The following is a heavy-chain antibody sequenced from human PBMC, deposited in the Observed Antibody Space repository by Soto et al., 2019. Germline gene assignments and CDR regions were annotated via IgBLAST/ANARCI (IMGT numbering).Heavy chain of an antibody. CDR3: ARDRSALTTVAPGDDFDI. CDR1: GFTFSSYG. Sequence: QVQLVESGGGVVQPGRSLRLSCAASGFTFSSYGMHWVRQAPGKGLEWVAVIWYDGSNKYYADSVKGRFTISRDNSKNTLYLQMNSLRAEDTAVYYCARDRSALTTVAPGDDFDIWGQGTMVTVSS. J-gene: IGHJ3*02. CDR2: IWYDGSNK. D-gene: IGHD4-17*01. V-gene: IGHV3-33*01.